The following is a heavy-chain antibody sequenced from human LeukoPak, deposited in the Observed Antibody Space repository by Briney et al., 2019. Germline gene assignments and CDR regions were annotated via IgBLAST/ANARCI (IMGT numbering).Heavy chain of an antibody. CDR1: GFTFSTYW. V-gene: IGHV3-74*01. D-gene: IGHD6-13*01. CDR2: INSDGSST. J-gene: IGHJ6*03. Sequence: AGGSLRLSCAASGFTFSTYWIYWVRQAPGKGLVWVSRINSDGSSTTYADSVKGRFTISRDNAKNTLYLQMNSLRAEDTAVYYCARRGSWGFYYYMDVWGKGTTVTVSS. CDR3: ARRGSWGFYYYMDV.